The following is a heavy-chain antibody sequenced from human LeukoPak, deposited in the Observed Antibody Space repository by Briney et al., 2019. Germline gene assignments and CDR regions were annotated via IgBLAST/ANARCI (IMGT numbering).Heavy chain of an antibody. CDR1: GGSISNDNYY. J-gene: IGHJ4*02. CDR2: VYYSGST. Sequence: SETLSLTCTVSGGSISNDNYYWSWIRQHPGEGLEWIGYVYYSGSTYYNLSLKSRLTISVDTSKNQFSLKLSSVTAADTAVYYCAGDHVSGDYFDFWGQGTLVTVSS. D-gene: IGHD1-26*01. V-gene: IGHV4-31*03. CDR3: AGDHVSGDYFDF.